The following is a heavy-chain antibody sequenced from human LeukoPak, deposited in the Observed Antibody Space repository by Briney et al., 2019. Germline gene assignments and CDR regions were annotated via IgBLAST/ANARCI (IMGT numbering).Heavy chain of an antibody. Sequence: SETLSLTCTVSGGSISSGDYYWSWIRQPPGKGLEWIGYIYYSGSTYYNPSLKSRVTISVDTSKNQFSLELSSVTAADTAVYYCARDCSGGSCYIDYWGQGTLVTVSS. CDR1: GGSISSGDYY. D-gene: IGHD2-15*01. J-gene: IGHJ4*02. CDR3: ARDCSGGSCYIDY. V-gene: IGHV4-30-4*08. CDR2: IYYSGST.